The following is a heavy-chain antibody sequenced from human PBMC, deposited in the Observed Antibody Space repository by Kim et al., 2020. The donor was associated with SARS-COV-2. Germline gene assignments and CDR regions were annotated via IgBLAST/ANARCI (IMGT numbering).Heavy chain of an antibody. D-gene: IGHD1-1*01. V-gene: IGHV3-15*01. CDR3: TTAFPPYTWNDLYFQH. J-gene: IGHJ1*01. Sequence: PVKGRFTFSRDDAKNTLYLQMNSLKTEDTAVYYCTTAFPPYTWNDLYFQHWGQGTLVTVSS.